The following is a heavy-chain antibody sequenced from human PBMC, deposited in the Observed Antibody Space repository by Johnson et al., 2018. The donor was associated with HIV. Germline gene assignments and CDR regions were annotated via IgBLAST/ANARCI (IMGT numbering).Heavy chain of an antibody. J-gene: IGHJ3*02. CDR1: GFTFDDYG. CDR3: AKDRSRLHDAFDI. CDR2: INWNGGST. Sequence: VQLVESGGGEVRPGGSLRLACAASGFTFDDYGMSWVRQAPGKGLEWVSGINWNGGSTGFADSVQGRFTISSDNSKNTLYLQMNTLGPEDTAVYYCAKDRSRLHDAFDIWGQGTMVTVSS. V-gene: IGHV3-20*04. D-gene: IGHD5-24*01.